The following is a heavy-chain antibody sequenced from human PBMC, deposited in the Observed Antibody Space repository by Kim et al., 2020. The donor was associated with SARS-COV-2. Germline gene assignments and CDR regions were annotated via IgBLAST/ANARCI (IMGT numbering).Heavy chain of an antibody. J-gene: IGHJ4*02. CDR3: ARDLGSYSSGWDSLGDY. CDR1: GFTFSSYA. CDR2: ISYDGSNK. V-gene: IGHV3-30*04. D-gene: IGHD6-19*01. Sequence: GGSLRLSCAASGFTFSSYAMHWVRQAPGKGLEWVAVISYDGSNKYYADSVKGRFTISRDNSKNTLYLQMNSLRAEDTAVYYCARDLGSYSSGWDSLGDYWGQGTLVTVSS.